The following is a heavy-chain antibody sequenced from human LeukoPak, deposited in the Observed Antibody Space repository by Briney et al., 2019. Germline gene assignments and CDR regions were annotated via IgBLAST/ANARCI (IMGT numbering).Heavy chain of an antibody. CDR1: GYSFSTYA. D-gene: IGHD6-13*01. J-gene: IGHJ4*02. Sequence: ASVKVSCKASGYSFSTYAMHWVRQAPGQGHEWMGWINAGNGVTKYSPKFQDRFTITRDTSASTAYMELSGLRSEDTAVYYCARNEREYYSISFFDYWGQGTLVTVSS. CDR3: ARNEREYYSISFFDY. CDR2: INAGNGVT. V-gene: IGHV1-3*01.